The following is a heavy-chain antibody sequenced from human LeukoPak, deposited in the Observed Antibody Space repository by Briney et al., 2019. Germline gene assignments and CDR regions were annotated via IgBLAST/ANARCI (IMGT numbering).Heavy chain of an antibody. CDR1: GYRFTTYW. J-gene: IGHJ4*02. D-gene: IGHD3/OR15-3a*01. V-gene: IGHV5-10-1*01. CDR3: ATHRVGRLPYSFDY. CDR2: IDPRDSYT. Sequence: GESLKISCKGSGYRFTTYWIGWVRQMPGKGLEWMGRIDPRDSYTNYSPSLPGHVTISADRSITTAYLQCGSLNASDTAIYYCATHRVGRLPYSFDYWGQGTLVTVSS.